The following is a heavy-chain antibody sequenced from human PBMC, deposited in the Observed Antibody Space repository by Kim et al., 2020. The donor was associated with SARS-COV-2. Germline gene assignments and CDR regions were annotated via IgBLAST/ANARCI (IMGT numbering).Heavy chain of an antibody. CDR3: TTERILGYCSGGSCYPRGRYGMDV. CDR2: IKSKTDGGTT. Sequence: GGSLRLSCAASGFTFSNAWMSWVRLAPGKGLEWVGRIKSKTDGGTTDYAAPVKGRFTISRDDSKNTLYLQMNSLKTEDTAVYYCTTERILGYCSGGSCYPRGRYGMDVWGQGTTVTVSS. V-gene: IGHV3-15*01. J-gene: IGHJ6*02. CDR1: GFTFSNAW. D-gene: IGHD2-15*01.